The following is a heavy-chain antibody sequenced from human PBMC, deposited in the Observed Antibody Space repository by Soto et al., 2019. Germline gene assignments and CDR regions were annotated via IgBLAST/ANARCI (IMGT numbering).Heavy chain of an antibody. V-gene: IGHV3-7*01. Sequence: GGSLRLSCAVSGFNVMSYWMSWVRQAPGKGLEWVASIKEDGSEIYYLQSVRGRFSISRDSAGNALHLTMNYLSAEDTGVYFCARDIGFDYANWGQGTLVTVSS. CDR1: GFNVMSYW. CDR3: ARDIGFDYAN. J-gene: IGHJ4*02. D-gene: IGHD2-2*01. CDR2: IKEDGSEI.